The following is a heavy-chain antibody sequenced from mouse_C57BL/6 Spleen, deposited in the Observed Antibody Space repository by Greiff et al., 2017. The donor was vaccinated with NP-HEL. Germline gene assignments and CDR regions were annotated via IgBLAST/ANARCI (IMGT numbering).Heavy chain of an antibody. CDR1: GYTFTSYW. J-gene: IGHJ4*01. D-gene: IGHD1-1*01. V-gene: IGHV1-64*01. CDR3: ATLTTVVANYYAMDY. CDR2: IHPNSGST. Sequence: QVQLQQPGAELVKPGASVKLSCKASGYTFTSYWMHWVKQRPGQGLEWSGMIHPNSGSTNYNEKFKSKATLTVDKSSSTAYMQLSSLTSEDSAVYYCATLTTVVANYYAMDYWGQGTSVTVSS.